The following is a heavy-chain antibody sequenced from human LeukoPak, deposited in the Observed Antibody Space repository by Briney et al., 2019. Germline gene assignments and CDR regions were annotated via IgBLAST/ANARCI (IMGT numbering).Heavy chain of an antibody. J-gene: IGHJ4*02. Sequence: SETLSLTCTVSGGSISSSSYYWGWIRQPPGKGLEWIGNIYYSGSTYYSPSLKSRITISVDTSKNQLSLKLNSMTAADTAVYYCARLGPYYDFWSGYLPVDYWGQGTLVTVSS. CDR1: GGSISSSSYY. V-gene: IGHV4-39*01. D-gene: IGHD3-3*01. CDR2: IYYSGST. CDR3: ARLGPYYDFWSGYLPVDY.